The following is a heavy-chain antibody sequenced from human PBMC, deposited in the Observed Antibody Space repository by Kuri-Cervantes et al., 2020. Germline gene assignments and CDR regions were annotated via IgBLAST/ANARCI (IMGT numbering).Heavy chain of an antibody. CDR3: ARGRQWRCYFDY. CDR2: ISWNSGSI. V-gene: IGHV3-9*01. D-gene: IGHD6-19*01. Sequence: SLKISCAASGFTFDDYAMHWVRQAPGKGLEWVSGISWNSGSIGYADSVKGRFTISRDNSKNTLYLQMSSLRAEDTAVYYCARGRQWRCYFDYWGQGTLVTVSS. J-gene: IGHJ4*02. CDR1: GFTFDDYA.